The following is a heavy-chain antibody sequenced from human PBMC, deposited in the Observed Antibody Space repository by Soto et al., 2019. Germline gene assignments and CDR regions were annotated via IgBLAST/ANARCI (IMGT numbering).Heavy chain of an antibody. Sequence: ASVKVSCNASGYTFTSYAMHWARQAPGQRLEWMRCINAGNGNTKYSQKVQGRVTITRDTSASTAYMELSSLRSEDTVVYYCARGHLTMIVVVGYVCDIWGQGTMVTASS. CDR2: INAGNGNT. CDR1: GYTFTSYA. CDR3: ARGHLTMIVVVGYVCDI. V-gene: IGHV1-3*01. J-gene: IGHJ3*02. D-gene: IGHD3-22*01.